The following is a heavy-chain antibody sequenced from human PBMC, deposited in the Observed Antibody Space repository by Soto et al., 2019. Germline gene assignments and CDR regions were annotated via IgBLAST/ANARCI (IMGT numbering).Heavy chain of an antibody. Sequence: GGSLRLSCAASGFTFSSYGMHWVRQAPGKGLEWVAVIWYDGSNKYYADSVKGRFTISRDNSKNTLYLQMNSLRAEDTAVYYCARIHNTVTTVIHEDTRPFDIWGQGTMVTVSS. CDR3: ARIHNTVTTVIHEDTRPFDI. V-gene: IGHV3-33*01. D-gene: IGHD4-4*01. CDR1: GFTFSSYG. J-gene: IGHJ3*02. CDR2: IWYDGSNK.